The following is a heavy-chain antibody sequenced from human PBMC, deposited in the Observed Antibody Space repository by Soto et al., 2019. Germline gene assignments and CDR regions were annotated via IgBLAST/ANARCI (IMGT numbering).Heavy chain of an antibody. CDR1: GGSTRTSCNH. D-gene: IGHD4-17*01. CDR2: FYYSGST. J-gene: IGHJ6*02. Sequence: TFSGGSTRTSCNHWGWVRPATGKGMELVGSFYYSGSTYYNPSLKSRVTISGDKSKNQFSLKLSSVTAADTAVYYCARYPTVTTPYYSGMDVWCQGTTVTVS. CDR3: ARYPTVTTPYYSGMDV. V-gene: IGHV4-39*01.